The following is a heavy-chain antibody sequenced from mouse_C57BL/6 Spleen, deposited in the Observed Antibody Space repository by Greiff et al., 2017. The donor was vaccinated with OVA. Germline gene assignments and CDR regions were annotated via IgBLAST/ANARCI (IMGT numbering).Heavy chain of an antibody. Sequence: EVKLVESGGGLVKPGGSLKLSCAASGFTFSSYAMSWVRQTPEKRLEWVATISDGGSYTYYPDNVKGRFTISRDNAKNNLYLQMSHLKSEDTAMYYCARDPLLYAMDYWGQGTSVTVSS. CDR1: GFTFSSYA. J-gene: IGHJ4*01. CDR3: ARDPLLYAMDY. CDR2: ISDGGSYT. V-gene: IGHV5-4*01.